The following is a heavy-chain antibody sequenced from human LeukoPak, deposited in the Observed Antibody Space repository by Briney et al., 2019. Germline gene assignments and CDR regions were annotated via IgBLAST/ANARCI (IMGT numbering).Heavy chain of an antibody. Sequence: GASVKVSCKGSGYNFMTYGIDWVRPAPRQGLEWMGWITAGNGNTNYAQKVQGRVTMTTDTSTSTAYMELRSLRSDDTAVYFCARDSARGYSYGYNAFDIWGQGTMVTVSS. CDR3: ARDSARGYSYGYNAFDI. V-gene: IGHV1-18*01. D-gene: IGHD5-18*01. CDR2: ITAGNGNT. J-gene: IGHJ3*02. CDR1: GYNFMTYG.